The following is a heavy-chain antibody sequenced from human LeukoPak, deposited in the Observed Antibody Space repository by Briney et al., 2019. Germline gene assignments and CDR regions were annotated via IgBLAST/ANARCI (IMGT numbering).Heavy chain of an antibody. CDR1: GFTFSSYS. J-gene: IGHJ4*02. Sequence: GGSLRLSCAASGFTFSSYSMNWVRQAPGKGLEWVSSISSSSSYMYYADSVKGRFTISRDNAKNSLYLQMNSLRAEDTAVYYCARAQYYDYVWGSYRYTPPSFDYWGQGTLVTVSS. CDR3: ARAQYYDYVWGSYRYTPPSFDY. D-gene: IGHD3-16*02. V-gene: IGHV3-21*01. CDR2: ISSSSSYM.